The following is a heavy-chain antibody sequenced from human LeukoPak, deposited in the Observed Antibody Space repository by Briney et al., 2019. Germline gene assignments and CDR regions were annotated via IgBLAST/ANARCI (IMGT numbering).Heavy chain of an antibody. CDR2: IIPILGIA. D-gene: IGHD6-13*01. Sequence: ASVKVSCKASGGTFSSYAISWVRQAPGQGLEWMGRIIPILGIANYAQKFQGRVTITADKSTSTAYMELSSLRSEDTAVYYCARAPVAAARMYYFDYWGQGTLVTVSS. CDR1: GGTFSSYA. CDR3: ARAPVAAARMYYFDY. V-gene: IGHV1-69*04. J-gene: IGHJ4*02.